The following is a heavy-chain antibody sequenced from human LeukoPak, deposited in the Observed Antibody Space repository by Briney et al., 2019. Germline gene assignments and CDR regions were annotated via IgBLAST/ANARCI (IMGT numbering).Heavy chain of an antibody. V-gene: IGHV1-3*01. CDR2: INAGNGNT. J-gene: IGHJ4*02. D-gene: IGHD4-17*01. CDR3: ARDKNPIYYGDYVYYFDY. CDR1: GYTFTSNG. Sequence: GASVKVSCKASGYTFTSNGISWVRQAPGQRLEWMGWINAGNGNTKYSQKFQGRVTITRDTSASTAYMELSSLRSEDTAVYYCARDKNPIYYGDYVYYFDYWGQGTLVTVSS.